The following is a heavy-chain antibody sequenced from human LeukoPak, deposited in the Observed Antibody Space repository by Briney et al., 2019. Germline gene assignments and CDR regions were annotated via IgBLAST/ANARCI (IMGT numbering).Heavy chain of an antibody. J-gene: IGHJ4*02. CDR3: AKEMTTVTTFSLDY. D-gene: IGHD4-17*01. V-gene: IGHV3-30*18. Sequence: GGSLRLSCAASEFTFSSYGVHWVRQAPGKGLEWVAVISYDGSNKYYADSVKGRFTISRDNSKNTLYLQMNSLRAEDTAVYYCAKEMTTVTTFSLDYWGQGTLVTVSS. CDR2: ISYDGSNK. CDR1: EFTFSSYG.